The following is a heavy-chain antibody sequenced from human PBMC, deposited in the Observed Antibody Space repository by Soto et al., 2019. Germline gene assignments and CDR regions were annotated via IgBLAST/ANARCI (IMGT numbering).Heavy chain of an antibody. J-gene: IGHJ3*02. CDR1: GGTFSSYA. V-gene: IGHV1-69*13. Sequence: SVKVSCKASGGTFSSYAISWVRQAPGQGLEWMGGIIPIFGTANYAQKFQGRVTITADESTSTAYMELSSLRSEDTAVYYCAREMPRDDAFDIWGQGTMVTVSS. CDR3: AREMPRDDAFDI. CDR2: IIPIFGTA. D-gene: IGHD2-2*01.